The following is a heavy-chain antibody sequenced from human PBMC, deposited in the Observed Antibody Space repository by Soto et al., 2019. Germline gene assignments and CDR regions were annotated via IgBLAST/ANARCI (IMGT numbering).Heavy chain of an antibody. Sequence: SETLSLTCAVSGGSISSGGYSWSWIRQPPGKGLEWIGYIYHSGSTYYNPSLKSRVTISVDRSKNQFSLKLSSVTAADTAVYYCARTTVDADFDYWGQGTLVTVSS. CDR3: ARTTVDADFDY. D-gene: IGHD4-17*01. V-gene: IGHV4-30-2*01. J-gene: IGHJ4*02. CDR2: IYHSGST. CDR1: GGSISSGGYS.